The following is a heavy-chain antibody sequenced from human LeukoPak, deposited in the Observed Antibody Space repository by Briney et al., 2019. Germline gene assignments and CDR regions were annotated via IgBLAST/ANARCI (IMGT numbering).Heavy chain of an antibody. CDR2: TYYRSKWYN. CDR3: ARSEGDWDDSSGLDY. CDR1: GDSVSSNSAA. Sequence: SQTLSLTCAISGDSVSSNSAAWNWIRQSPSRGLEWLGRTYYRSKWYNDYAVSVKSRITINPDTSKNQFSLKLSSVTAADTAVYYCARSEGDWDDSSGLDYWGQGTLVTVSS. J-gene: IGHJ4*02. V-gene: IGHV6-1*01. D-gene: IGHD3-22*01.